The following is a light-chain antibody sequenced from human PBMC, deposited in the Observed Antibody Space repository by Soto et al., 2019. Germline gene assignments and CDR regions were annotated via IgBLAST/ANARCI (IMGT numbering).Light chain of an antibody. Sequence: TVPAQYPLSLPVTSGESASISCKASQSLLLSSGNNYLDWYLQKPGQSPQLLIYLGSTRASGDPDRFSGSGSGTDFTLKISTVEAEDVGVYYCAHVVQTVPFGGGTK. CDR2: LGS. CDR1: QSLLLSSGNNY. J-gene: IGKJ4*01. V-gene: IGKV2-28*01. CDR3: AHVVQTVP.